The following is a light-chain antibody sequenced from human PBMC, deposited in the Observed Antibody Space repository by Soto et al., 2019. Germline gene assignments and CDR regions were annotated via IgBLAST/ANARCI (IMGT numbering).Light chain of an antibody. CDR2: EVS. CDR1: SSDVGAYNY. CDR3: SSYTSSSTWL. Sequence: QSALPQPASVSGSPGQSITISCTGTSSDVGAYNYVSWYQQHPGKAPKLMIYEVSNRPSGVSNRFAGSKSANTASLTISGLQAWDEADYYCSSYTSSSTWLFGGGTKLTVL. J-gene: IGLJ3*02. V-gene: IGLV2-14*03.